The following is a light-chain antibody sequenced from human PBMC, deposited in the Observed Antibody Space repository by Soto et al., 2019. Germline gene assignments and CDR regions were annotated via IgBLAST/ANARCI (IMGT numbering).Light chain of an antibody. CDR3: QQYDHSAWT. CDR2: GAS. Sequence: EIVLTQSPGTLSLSPGERATLSCRASQSVSSSYLAWYQQKPGQAPRLLIYGASSRATGIPDWVSGSGSGTDFTLTISTLEPEDFAVDYWQQYDHSAWTFGQGTKVEIK. CDR1: QSVSSSY. J-gene: IGKJ1*01. V-gene: IGKV3-20*01.